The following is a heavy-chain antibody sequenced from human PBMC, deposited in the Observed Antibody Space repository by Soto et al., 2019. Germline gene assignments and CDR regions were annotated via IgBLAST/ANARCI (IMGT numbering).Heavy chain of an antibody. Sequence: QVQLVESGGGVVQPGRSLRLSCAASGFTFSSYAMHWVRQAPGKGLEWVAVISYDGSNKYYADSVKGRFTISRDTSKNTLYLQMNSLRAEDTALYYCATGGSGRHTTHWRTVDYYYYYGMDVWSQGTTVTVSS. CDR1: GFTFSSYA. D-gene: IGHD3-10*01. J-gene: IGHJ6*02. CDR2: ISYDGSNK. CDR3: ATGGSGRHTTHWRTVDYYYYYGMDV. V-gene: IGHV3-30-3*01.